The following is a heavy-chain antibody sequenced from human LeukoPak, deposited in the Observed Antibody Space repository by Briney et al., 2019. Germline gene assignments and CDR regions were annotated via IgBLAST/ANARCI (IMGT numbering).Heavy chain of an antibody. D-gene: IGHD6-13*01. CDR3: ARQPTYSSSWYGRIKLTPPNWFDP. CDR2: IYPGDSGT. V-gene: IGHV5-51*01. Sequence: GESLKISCKGSGYSFTSYWIGWVRQMPGKGLEWMGIIYPGDSGTRYSPSFQGQVTISADKSISTAYLQWSSLKASDTAMYYCARQPTYSSSWYGRIKLTPPNWFDPWGQGTLVTVSS. CDR1: GYSFTSYW. J-gene: IGHJ5*02.